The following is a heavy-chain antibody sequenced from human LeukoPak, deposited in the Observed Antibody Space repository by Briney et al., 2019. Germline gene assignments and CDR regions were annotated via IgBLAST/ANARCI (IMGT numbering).Heavy chain of an antibody. CDR3: ATAAAAGTRGAFDI. V-gene: IGHV4-59*08. CDR2: IYYSGST. J-gene: IGHJ3*02. D-gene: IGHD6-13*01. CDR1: GGSISSYY. Sequence: SETLSLTCTVSGGSISSYYWSWIQQPPGKGLEWIGYIYYSGSTNYNPSLKSRVTISVDTSKNQFSLKLSSVTAADTAVYYCATAAAAGTRGAFDIWGQGTMVTVSS.